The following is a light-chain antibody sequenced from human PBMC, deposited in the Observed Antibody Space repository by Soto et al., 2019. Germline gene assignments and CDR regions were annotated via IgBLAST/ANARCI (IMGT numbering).Light chain of an antibody. CDR1: QSISSW. Sequence: DIQITQSPSTLCASVGDRVTIACRASQSISSWLAWYQQKPGKAPKLLIYKASSLESGVPSRLSASGSGTEFSLPIRSLKPDDVATSYCQQYNSYETFGQGTKVDIK. CDR2: KAS. V-gene: IGKV1-5*03. CDR3: QQYNSYET. J-gene: IGKJ1*01.